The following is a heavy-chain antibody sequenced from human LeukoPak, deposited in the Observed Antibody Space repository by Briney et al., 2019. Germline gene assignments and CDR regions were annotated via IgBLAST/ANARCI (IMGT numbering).Heavy chain of an antibody. J-gene: IGHJ6*03. Sequence: SETLSLTCTVYGVSISNYYWGWIRQPPRKGLKWIGNIYYSGSTSSNPSLKSRVTISVDTSKNQFSLKLSSVTAADTAVYYCARVSGYYYYMDVWGKGTTVTVSS. CDR2: IYYSGST. V-gene: IGHV4-39*07. CDR1: GVSISNYY. CDR3: ARVSGYYYYMDV.